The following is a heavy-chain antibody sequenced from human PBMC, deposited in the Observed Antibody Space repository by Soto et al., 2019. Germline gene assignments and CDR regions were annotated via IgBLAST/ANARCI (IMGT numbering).Heavy chain of an antibody. Sequence: PSDTLSLTCTVSGGSLSSGGYYWSWIRQHPGKGLEWIGYIYYSGSTYYNPSLKRRVTISVDTSKNQFSLKLSSVTAADTAVYYCARSGYSYGNNPLLYWGQGTLVTVSS. CDR2: IYYSGST. V-gene: IGHV4-31*03. J-gene: IGHJ4*02. D-gene: IGHD5-18*01. CDR1: GGSLSSGGYY. CDR3: ARSGYSYGNNPLLY.